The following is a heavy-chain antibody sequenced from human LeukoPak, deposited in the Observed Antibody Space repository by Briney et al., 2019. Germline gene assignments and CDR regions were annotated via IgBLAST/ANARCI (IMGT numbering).Heavy chain of an antibody. J-gene: IGHJ4*02. CDR3: ARGGDDFWSGYHKT. CDR2: IYSSGST. V-gene: IGHV4-59*12. CDR1: GGSMNGYY. D-gene: IGHD3-3*01. Sequence: SETLSLTCNVSGGSMNGYYWSWIRQPPGQGLQWIGYIYSSGSTNYNPSLQSRVTISVDTSKNQFSLKLSSVTAADTAVYYCARGGDDFWSGYHKTWGQGTLVTVSS.